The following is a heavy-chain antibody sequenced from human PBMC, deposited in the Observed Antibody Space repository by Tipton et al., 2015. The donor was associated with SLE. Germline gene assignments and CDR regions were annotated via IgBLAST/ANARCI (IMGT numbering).Heavy chain of an antibody. CDR3: ARDISEVGATTPYDAFDI. D-gene: IGHD1-26*01. Sequence: TLSLTCTVSGGSISSHYWSWIRPPPGKGLEWIGYIYYSGSTNYNPSLKSRVTISRDTSKNQFSLKLSSVTAADTAVYYCARDISEVGATTPYDAFDIWGQGTMVTVSS. V-gene: IGHV4-59*11. CDR1: GGSISSHY. J-gene: IGHJ3*02. CDR2: IYYSGST.